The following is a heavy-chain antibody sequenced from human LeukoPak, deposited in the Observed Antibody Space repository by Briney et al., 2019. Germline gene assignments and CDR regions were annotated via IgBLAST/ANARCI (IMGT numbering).Heavy chain of an antibody. CDR1: GFTFSSYA. CDR3: AKDPPSRWTVSPFDY. V-gene: IGHV3-23*01. J-gene: IGHJ4*02. Sequence: GGSLRLSCAASGFTFSSYAMSWVRQAPGKGLEWASAISGSGGSTYYADSVKGRFTISRDNSKNTLYLQMNSLRAEDTAVYYCAKDPPSRWTVSPFDYWGQGTLVTVSS. CDR2: ISGSGGST. D-gene: IGHD4-23*01.